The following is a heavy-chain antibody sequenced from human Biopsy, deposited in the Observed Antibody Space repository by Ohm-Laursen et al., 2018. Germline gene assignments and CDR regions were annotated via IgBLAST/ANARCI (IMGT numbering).Heavy chain of an antibody. CDR3: ARLNSGTYDASDL. CDR1: GFAFTLYE. D-gene: IGHD1-26*01. Sequence: SLRLSCAASGFAFTLYEMSWVRQAPGKGMEWISYIYGGGSPVSYADSVKGRFTISRDNAQNSLYLHMNSLRAEDTAVYYCARLNSGTYDASDLWGQGTMVIVSS. V-gene: IGHV3-48*03. CDR2: IYGGGSPV. J-gene: IGHJ3*01.